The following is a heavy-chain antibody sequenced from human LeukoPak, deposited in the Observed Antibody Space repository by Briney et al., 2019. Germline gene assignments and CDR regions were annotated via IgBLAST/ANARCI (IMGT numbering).Heavy chain of an antibody. D-gene: IGHD6-19*01. CDR2: ISGDGGST. J-gene: IGHJ4*02. V-gene: IGHV3-43*02. Sequence: GGSLRLSCAAPGFMFHDYAIHWVRQAPGKGLEWVSLISGDGGSTFYADSVKGRFTISRDNSKNSLYLQMNSLRSDDIALYYCARESESSGWYDYWGQGTLVTVSS. CDR3: ARESESSGWYDY. CDR1: GFMFHDYA.